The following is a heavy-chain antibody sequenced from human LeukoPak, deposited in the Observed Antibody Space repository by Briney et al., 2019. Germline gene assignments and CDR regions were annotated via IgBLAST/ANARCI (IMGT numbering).Heavy chain of an antibody. D-gene: IGHD2-2*01. CDR2: ISSSSSYI. J-gene: IGHJ3*02. V-gene: IGHV3-21*01. CDR3: ARDKGGSSTSWNAFDI. Sequence: PGGSLRLSCAASGFTFSSYSMNWVRQAPGKGLEWVSSISSSSSYIYYADSVKGRFTISRDNAKNSLYLQMNSLRAEDTAVYYCARDKGGSSTSWNAFDIWGQGTMVTVSS. CDR1: GFTFSSYS.